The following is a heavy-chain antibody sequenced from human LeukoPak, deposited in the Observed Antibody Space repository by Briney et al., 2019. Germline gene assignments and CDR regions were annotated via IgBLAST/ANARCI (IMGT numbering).Heavy chain of an antibody. CDR3: ARSSRRGYCGSTSCWTWFDP. V-gene: IGHV4-59*08. CDR2: IHYSGST. Sequence: PSETLSLTCTVSGGSISSYYWSWIRQPPGKGLEWIGYIHYSGSTNYNPSLKSRVTISVDTSKNQFSLKLSSVTAADTAVYYCARSSRRGYCGSTSCWTWFDPWGQGTLVTVSS. D-gene: IGHD2-2*01. J-gene: IGHJ5*02. CDR1: GGSISSYY.